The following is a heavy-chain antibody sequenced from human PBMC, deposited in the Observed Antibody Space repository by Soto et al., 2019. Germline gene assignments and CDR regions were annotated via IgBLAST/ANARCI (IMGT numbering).Heavy chain of an antibody. V-gene: IGHV4-30-4*01. J-gene: IGHJ4*02. D-gene: IGHD2-2*02. CDR2: IYYSGST. CDR3: ARDHGYCSSTSCYTHFDY. CDR1: GGSISSGDYY. Sequence: KASETLSLTCTVSGGSISSGDYYWRWIRQPPGKGLEWIGYIYYSGSTYYNPSLKSRVTISVDTSKDQFSLKLSSVTAAGTAVYYCARDHGYCSSTSCYTHFDYWGQGTLVTVS.